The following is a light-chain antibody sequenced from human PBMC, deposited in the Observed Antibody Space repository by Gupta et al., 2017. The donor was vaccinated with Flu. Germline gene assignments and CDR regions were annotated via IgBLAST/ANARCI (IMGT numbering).Light chain of an antibody. J-gene: IGKJ2*01. CDR1: QSVLYSSNNKNY. CDR2: WAS. Sequence: SGRSSQSVLYSSNNKNYLAWYQQKPGQPPKLLMRWASTRESGVPDRFRGSGSGTEFTLTISSLQTEDVAVYYCQHYYDNPYTFGQGTKLEIK. CDR3: QHYYDNPYT. V-gene: IGKV4-1*01.